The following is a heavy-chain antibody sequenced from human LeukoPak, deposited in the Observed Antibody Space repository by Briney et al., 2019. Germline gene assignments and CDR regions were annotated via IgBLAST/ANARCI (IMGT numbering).Heavy chain of an antibody. CDR1: GYTFTGYY. V-gene: IGHV1-18*04. Sequence: ASVKVSCKASGYTFTGYYMHWVRQAPGQGLEWMGWISAYNGNTNYAQKLQGRVTMTTDTSTSTAFMELRSLRSDDTAVYYCARAGAKTKLWFGELLYWFDPWGQGTLVTVSS. J-gene: IGHJ5*02. CDR2: ISAYNGNT. D-gene: IGHD3-10*01. CDR3: ARAGAKTKLWFGELLYWFDP.